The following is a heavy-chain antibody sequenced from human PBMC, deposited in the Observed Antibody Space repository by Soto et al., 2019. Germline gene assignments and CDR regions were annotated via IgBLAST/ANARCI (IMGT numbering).Heavy chain of an antibody. Sequence: EVQLVESGGGLVQPGGSLRLSCAASGFTFSSYWMTWVRQAPGKGLEWVANIKQDGSEKYYVDSVKGRFTISRDNAKNSLYLQMNSLRAADPAVYYCARVGRSSGSLGYWGQGPLVTVSS. CDR1: GFTFSSYW. CDR3: ARVGRSSGSLGY. CDR2: IKQDGSEK. J-gene: IGHJ4*02. D-gene: IGHD6-19*01. V-gene: IGHV3-7*01.